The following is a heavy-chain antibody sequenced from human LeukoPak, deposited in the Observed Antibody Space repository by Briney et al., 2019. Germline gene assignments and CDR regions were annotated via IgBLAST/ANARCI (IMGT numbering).Heavy chain of an antibody. CDR2: IRHDGSKI. Sequence: GGSLRLSCEASGFTFSNYGMHWVRQAPGKGLEWAAFIRHDGSKIYYADSVKGRFTISRDSSKSTLYLQTNSLRAEDTAVYYCARDLRPYGSGSYSAFDIWGQGTMVTVSS. J-gene: IGHJ3*02. D-gene: IGHD3-10*01. CDR1: GFTFSNYG. V-gene: IGHV3-30*02. CDR3: ARDLRPYGSGSYSAFDI.